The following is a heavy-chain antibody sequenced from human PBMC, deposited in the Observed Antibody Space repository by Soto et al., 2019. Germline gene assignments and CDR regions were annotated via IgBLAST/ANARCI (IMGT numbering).Heavy chain of an antibody. V-gene: IGHV4-30-4*01. CDR3: ARGITIFGAINNWFDP. J-gene: IGHJ5*02. Sequence: QVQLQESGPGLVKPSQTLSLTCTVSGGSISSGDYYWSWIRQPPGKGLEWIGYIYYSGSTYYNPSLKSRVTISVDTSKNQFSLKLSSVTAADTAVYYCARGITIFGAINNWFDPWGQGTLVTVSS. D-gene: IGHD3-3*01. CDR2: IYYSGST. CDR1: GGSISSGDYY.